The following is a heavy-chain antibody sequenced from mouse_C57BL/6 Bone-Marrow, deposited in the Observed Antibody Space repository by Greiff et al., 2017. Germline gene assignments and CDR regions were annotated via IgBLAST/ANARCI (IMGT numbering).Heavy chain of an antibody. V-gene: IGHV1-52*01. CDR1: GYTFTSYW. J-gene: IGHJ1*03. CDR3: AREGSSYWYFDV. D-gene: IGHD1-1*01. Sequence: VQLQQPGAELVRPGSSVKLSCKASGYTFTSYWMHWVKQRPIQGLEWIGNIDPSDSETHYNQKFKDKATLTVDKSSSTAYMQLSSLTSEDSAVYYCAREGSSYWYFDVWGTGTTVTVSS. CDR2: IDPSDSET.